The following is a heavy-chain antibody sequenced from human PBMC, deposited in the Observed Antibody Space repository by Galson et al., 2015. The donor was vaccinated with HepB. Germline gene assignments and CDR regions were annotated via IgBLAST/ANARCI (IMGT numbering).Heavy chain of an antibody. CDR1: GFTFSSYA. J-gene: IGHJ4*02. CDR3: AKETDSSGWYPFDY. CDR2: ISGRGVVT. Sequence: SLRLSCAASGFTFSSYAMSWVRQAPGKGLEWVSAISGRGVVTYYADSVKGRLTISRDNSKNTLYLQMNSLRAEDTAVYYCAKETDSSGWYPFDYWGQGALVTVSS. D-gene: IGHD6-19*01. V-gene: IGHV3-23*01.